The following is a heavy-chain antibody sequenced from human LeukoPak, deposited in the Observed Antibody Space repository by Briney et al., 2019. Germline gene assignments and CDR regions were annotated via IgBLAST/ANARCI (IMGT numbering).Heavy chain of an antibody. CDR1: GFTFSSYG. J-gene: IGHJ4*02. CDR3: AKDPTHYRVWDYYETIGLSY. D-gene: IGHD3-22*01. Sequence: GGSLRLSCAASGFTFSSYGMHWVRQAPGKGLEWVAFIRYDGSNKYYVDSVKGRFTISRDNSKNTLNLQMNSLRAEDTAVYYCAKDPTHYRVWDYYETIGLSYWGQGTLVTVSP. CDR2: IRYDGSNK. V-gene: IGHV3-30*02.